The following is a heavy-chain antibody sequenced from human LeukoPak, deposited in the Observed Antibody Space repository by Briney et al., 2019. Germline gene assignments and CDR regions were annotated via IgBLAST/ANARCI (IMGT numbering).Heavy chain of an antibody. V-gene: IGHV4-34*01. J-gene: IGHJ4*02. Sequence: SETLSLTCAVYGGSFSGYYCSWIRQPPGKGLEWIGEINHSGSTNYNPSLKSRVTISVDTSKNQFSLKLSSVTAADTAVYYCALQYYDILTGYYSDYWGQGTLVTVSS. CDR2: INHSGST. CDR1: GGSFSGYY. CDR3: ALQYYDILTGYYSDY. D-gene: IGHD3-9*01.